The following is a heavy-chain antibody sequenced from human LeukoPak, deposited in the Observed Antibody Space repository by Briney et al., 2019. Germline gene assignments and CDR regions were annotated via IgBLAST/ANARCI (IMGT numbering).Heavy chain of an antibody. J-gene: IGHJ4*02. CDR1: GFTFSSYA. CDR3: ARDGWTD. V-gene: IGHV3-30-3*01. CDR2: ISYDGSNK. Sequence: GGSLRLSCAASGFTFSSYAMHWVRQAPGKGLEWVAVISYDGSNKYYADSVKGRFTISRDNSKNTLYLQMNSLRAEDTAVYYCARDGWTDWGQGTLVTVSS. D-gene: IGHD6-19*01.